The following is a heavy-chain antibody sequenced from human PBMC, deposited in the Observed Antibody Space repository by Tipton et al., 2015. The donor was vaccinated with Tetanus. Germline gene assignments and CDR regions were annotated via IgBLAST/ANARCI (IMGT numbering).Heavy chain of an antibody. Sequence: TLSLTCTVSRGSINSYYWSWIRQPPGKGLEWIGYIYYSGSTNYNPSLRSRVTISVDTSKNQFSLKLSSVTAADTAVYYCARIRQVGKPGPFFDYWGQGTLVTVSS. CDR2: IYYSGST. D-gene: IGHD7-27*01. J-gene: IGHJ4*02. CDR1: RGSINSYY. CDR3: ARIRQVGKPGPFFDY. V-gene: IGHV4-59*01.